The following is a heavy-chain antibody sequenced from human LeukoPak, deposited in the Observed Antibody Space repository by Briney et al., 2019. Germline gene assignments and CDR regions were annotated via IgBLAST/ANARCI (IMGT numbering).Heavy chain of an antibody. J-gene: IGHJ3*02. CDR1: GGSISTYS. Sequence: SETLSLTCTVSGGSISTYSWSWIRQPLGRGLEWIGHIYYSGSTSYNPSLKSRVAISVDTSKNHFSLKLSSVTAADTAVYYCARGSIAVPGISAFDIWGQGTMVTVSS. V-gene: IGHV4-59*01. CDR3: ARGSIAVPGISAFDI. D-gene: IGHD6-19*01. CDR2: IYYSGST.